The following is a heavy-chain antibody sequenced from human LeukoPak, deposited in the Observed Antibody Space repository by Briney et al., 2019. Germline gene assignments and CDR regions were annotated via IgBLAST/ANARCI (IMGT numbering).Heavy chain of an antibody. CDR3: ARLSGYSSSWGYYYYYYYMDV. J-gene: IGHJ6*03. V-gene: IGHV4-34*01. CDR2: INHSGST. CDR1: GGSFSGYY. D-gene: IGHD6-13*01. Sequence: SETLSLTCAVYGGSFSGYYWSWIRQPPGKGLEWIGEINHSGSTNYNPSLKSRVTISVDTSKNQFSLKLSSVTAADTAVYYCARLSGYSSSWGYYYYYYYMDVWGKGTTVTISS.